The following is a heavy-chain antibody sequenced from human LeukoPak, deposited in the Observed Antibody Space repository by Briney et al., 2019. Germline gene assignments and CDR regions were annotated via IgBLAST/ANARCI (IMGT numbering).Heavy chain of an antibody. CDR2: VNTDGSSS. V-gene: IGHV3-74*01. J-gene: IGHJ4*02. CDR1: GFTLSNYW. CDR3: ARGGKVNSGTYSVDY. D-gene: IGHD3-10*01. Sequence: GGSLRLSCAGSGFTLSNYWMHWVRQAPGKGLVWVSRVNTDGSSSNYADSVKGRFTISRDNAKNTVYLQMNSLRAEDTAVYYCARGGKVNSGTYSVDYWGQGTLVTVSS.